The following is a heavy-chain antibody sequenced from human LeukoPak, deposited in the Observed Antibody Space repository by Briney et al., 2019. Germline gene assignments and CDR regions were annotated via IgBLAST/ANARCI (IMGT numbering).Heavy chain of an antibody. CDR1: GYTFTGYY. V-gene: IGHV1-2*02. Sequence: ASVKVSCKTSGYTFTGYYMHWVRQAPGQGLEWMGWINPNSGGTNYAQKFQGRVTITADESTSTAYMELSSLRSEDTAVYYCARGIVGASYWGQGTLVTVSS. J-gene: IGHJ4*02. D-gene: IGHD1-26*01. CDR2: INPNSGGT. CDR3: ARGIVGASY.